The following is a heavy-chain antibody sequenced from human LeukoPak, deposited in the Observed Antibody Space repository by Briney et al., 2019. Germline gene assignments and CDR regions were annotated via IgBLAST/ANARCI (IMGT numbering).Heavy chain of an antibody. CDR2: IYSGGST. CDR1: GFTVSSNY. V-gene: IGHV3-66*01. Sequence: GGSLRLSCAASGFTVSSNYMSWVRQAPGKGLEWVSVIYSGGSTYYADSVKGRFTISRDNSKNTLYLQMNSLRAEDTAVYYCARSLVPYYDFWSGYYLSWFDPWGQGTLATVSS. CDR3: ARSLVPYYDFWSGYYLSWFDP. J-gene: IGHJ5*02. D-gene: IGHD3-3*01.